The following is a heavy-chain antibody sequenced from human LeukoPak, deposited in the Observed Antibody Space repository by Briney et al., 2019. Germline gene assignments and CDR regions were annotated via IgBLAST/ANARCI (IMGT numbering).Heavy chain of an antibody. V-gene: IGHV3-30*04. CDR2: ISFDGNHK. Sequence: GGSLRLSCAASGFTFSSYAMHWVRQAPGKGLEWVAIISFDGNHKYFTDSVKGRFTISRDNAKNTLDLQMNSLRAEDTAVYYCAELGITMIGGVWGKGTTVTISS. J-gene: IGHJ6*04. D-gene: IGHD3-10*02. CDR1: GFTFSSYA. CDR3: AELGITMIGGV.